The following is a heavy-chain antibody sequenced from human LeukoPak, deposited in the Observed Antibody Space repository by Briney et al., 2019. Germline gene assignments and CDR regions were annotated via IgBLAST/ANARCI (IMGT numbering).Heavy chain of an antibody. CDR1: GFTFSNFW. Sequence: QPGGSLRLSCAASGFTFSNFWMAWVRQAPGKGLEWVANIKQDGSVQFYGDSVKGRFTISRDNAKNSLYLQMNSLRAEVTAVYYCATTYDSSGRDWGQGTLVTVSS. CDR2: IKQDGSVQ. D-gene: IGHD3-22*01. V-gene: IGHV3-7*01. CDR3: ATTYDSSGRD. J-gene: IGHJ4*02.